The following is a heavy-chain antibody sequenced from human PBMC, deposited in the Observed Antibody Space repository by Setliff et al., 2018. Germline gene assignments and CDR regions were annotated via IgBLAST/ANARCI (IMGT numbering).Heavy chain of an antibody. CDR3: SRLVRYCSKTTCQTASGAEL. CDR1: GYMFRSYG. J-gene: IGHJ4*02. V-gene: IGHV1-18*04. D-gene: IGHD2-8*01. Sequence: ASVKVSCKASGYMFRSYGINWMRQAPGQGFEWMGWISAYNDNTKSAQKFQGRITMTTDTTTSTSYMELRSLRSDDTAVYYCSRLVRYCSKTTCQTASGAELWGQGTLVTVSS. CDR2: ISAYNDNT.